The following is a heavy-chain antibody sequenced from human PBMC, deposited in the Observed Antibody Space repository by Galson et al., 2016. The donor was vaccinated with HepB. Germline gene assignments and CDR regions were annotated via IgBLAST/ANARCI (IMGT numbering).Heavy chain of an antibody. D-gene: IGHD1-26*01. J-gene: IGHJ6*02. Sequence: SLRLSCAASGLTFRSYAFSWLRQAPGKGLVWVSRIDSDGITTAYADSVKGRFTISRDNAKNTLYLQMNSLSAEDTAVYYCATGGGRRSKYYGMDVWGHGTMVAVSS. CDR2: IDSDGITT. CDR1: GLTFRSYA. CDR3: ATGGGRRSKYYGMDV. V-gene: IGHV3-74*01.